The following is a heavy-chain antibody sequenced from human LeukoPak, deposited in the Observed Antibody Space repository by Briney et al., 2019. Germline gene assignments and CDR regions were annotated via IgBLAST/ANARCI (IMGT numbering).Heavy chain of an antibody. D-gene: IGHD6-19*01. CDR2: IWYDGSNK. V-gene: IGHV3-33*01. CDR1: GFTFNSYG. CDR3: ARPNGYSSGWFFDY. Sequence: GGSLRLSCAASGFTFNSYGMHWVRQAPGKGLEWVAVIWYDGSNKYYADSVKGRFTISRDSSKNTLYLQMNSLRAEDTAVYYCARPNGYSSGWFFDYWGQGTLVTVSS. J-gene: IGHJ4*02.